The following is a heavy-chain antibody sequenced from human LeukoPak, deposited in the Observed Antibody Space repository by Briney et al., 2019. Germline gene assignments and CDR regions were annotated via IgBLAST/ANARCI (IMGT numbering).Heavy chain of an antibody. CDR2: IIPILGIA. CDR3: ARGDGGAPDY. D-gene: IGHD3-16*01. Sequence: SVKVSCKASGGTFVSYAISWVRQAPGQGLEWMGRIIPILGIANYAQKFQGRVTITADKSTSTAYMELSSLRSEDPAVYYCARGDGGAPDYWGQGTLVTVSS. J-gene: IGHJ4*02. CDR1: GGTFVSYA. V-gene: IGHV1-69*04.